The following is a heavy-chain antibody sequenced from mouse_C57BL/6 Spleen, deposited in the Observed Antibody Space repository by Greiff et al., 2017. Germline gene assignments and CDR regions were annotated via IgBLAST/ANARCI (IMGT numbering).Heavy chain of an antibody. D-gene: IGHD2-3*01. Sequence: QVQLQQSGAELVKPGASVKLSCKASGYTFTEYTIHWVKQRSGQGLEWIGWFYPGSGSIKYNAKFKDKATLTADKSSTTVYMEPSRLTSEGSSVYFSARHEGRDDGYCFDYWGQGTTLTVSA. J-gene: IGHJ2*01. CDR2: FYPGSGSI. V-gene: IGHV1-62-2*01. CDR3: ARHEGRDDGYCFDY. CDR1: GYTFTEYT.